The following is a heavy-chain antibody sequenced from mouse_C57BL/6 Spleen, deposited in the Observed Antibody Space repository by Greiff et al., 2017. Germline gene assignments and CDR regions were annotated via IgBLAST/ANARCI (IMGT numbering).Heavy chain of an antibody. CDR2: IYPRSGNT. Sequence: QVQLQQSGAELARPGASVKLSCKASGYTFTSYGISWVKQRTGQGLEWIGEIYPRSGNTYYNEKFKGKATLTADKSSSTAYMELRSLTSDDSAVYFCARWGDDYDDAMDYWGQGTSVTVSS. D-gene: IGHD2-4*01. J-gene: IGHJ4*01. CDR3: ARWGDDYDDAMDY. V-gene: IGHV1-81*01. CDR1: GYTFTSYG.